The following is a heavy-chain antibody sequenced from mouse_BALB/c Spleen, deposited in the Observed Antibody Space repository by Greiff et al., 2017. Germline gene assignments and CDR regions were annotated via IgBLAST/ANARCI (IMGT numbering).Heavy chain of an antibody. J-gene: IGHJ4*01. D-gene: IGHD4-1*01. CDR2: ISDGGSYT. V-gene: IGHV5-4*02. Sequence: EVKLVESGGGLVKPGGSLKLSCAASGFTFSDYYMYWVRQTPEKRLEWVATISDGGSYTYYPDSVKGRFTISRDNAKNNLYLQMSSLKSEDTAMYYCARDRTGTGAMDYWGQGTSVTVSS. CDR3: ARDRTGTGAMDY. CDR1: GFTFSDYY.